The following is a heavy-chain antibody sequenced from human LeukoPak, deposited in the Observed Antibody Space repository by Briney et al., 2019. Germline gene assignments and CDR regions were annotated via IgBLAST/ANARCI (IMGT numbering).Heavy chain of an antibody. Sequence: PSETLSLTCSVSGGSVSSYYWSWIRQAPGKGLEWIGYIHNSGRTNYNPSLKSRVTGFVDTSKNQVSLRLSSVTAADTAVYYCARHGTISSESYFDYWGQGALVTVSS. J-gene: IGHJ4*02. CDR3: ARHGTISSESYFDY. V-gene: IGHV4-59*08. CDR2: IHNSGRT. D-gene: IGHD1-14*01. CDR1: GGSVSSYY.